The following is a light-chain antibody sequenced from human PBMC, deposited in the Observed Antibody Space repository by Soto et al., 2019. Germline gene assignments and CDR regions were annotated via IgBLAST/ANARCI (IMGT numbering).Light chain of an antibody. Sequence: LTQPASVSGSPGQSITISCTGTSSDVGIYNYVSWYQQEPGKAPKLLIYGVTSRPSGVSDRFSGSKSGNTASLTISGLQAEDESDYYCFSYTTSSTYVFGTGTKVTVL. CDR1: SSDVGIYNY. CDR3: FSYTTSSTYV. CDR2: GVT. V-gene: IGLV2-14*01. J-gene: IGLJ1*01.